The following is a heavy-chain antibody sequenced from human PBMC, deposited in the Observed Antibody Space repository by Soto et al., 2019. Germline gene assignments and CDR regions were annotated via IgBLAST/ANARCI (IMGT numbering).Heavy chain of an antibody. D-gene: IGHD4-17*01. CDR2: IYYSGST. CDR3: ARSSQSTVTTCDY. V-gene: IGHV4-31*03. Sequence: QVQLQESGPGLVKPSQTLSLTCTVSGGSISSGGYYWSWIRQHPGKGLEWIGYIYYSGSTYYNPSLKSRVTILVVTSKNQFSLKLSSVTAADTAVYYCARSSQSTVTTCDYWGRGTLVTVSS. CDR1: GGSISSGGYY. J-gene: IGHJ4*02.